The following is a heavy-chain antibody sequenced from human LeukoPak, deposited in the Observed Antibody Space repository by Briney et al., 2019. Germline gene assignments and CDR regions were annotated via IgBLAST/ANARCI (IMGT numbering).Heavy chain of an antibody. J-gene: IGHJ4*02. CDR3: ARDFGRWFLDY. Sequence: GGSLRLSCAASGFMFSSYEMNWVRQAPGKGLEWVSHIRSRGGTTYYADSVKGRFTISRDNAKNSLYLQMNSLRAEDTAVYYCARDFGRWFLDYWGQGTLVTVSS. D-gene: IGHD4-23*01. CDR2: IRSRGGTT. CDR1: GFMFSSYE. V-gene: IGHV3-48*03.